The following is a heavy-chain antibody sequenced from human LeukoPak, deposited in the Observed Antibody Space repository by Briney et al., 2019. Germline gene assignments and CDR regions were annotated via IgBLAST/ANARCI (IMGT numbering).Heavy chain of an antibody. CDR2: ST. Sequence: STSYAQKFQGRVTMTRDTSTSTVYVELSSLRSEDTAVYYCARDFWVTTVSTPDYWGPVTLVTVSS. D-gene: IGHD4-11*01. CDR3: ARDFWVTTVSTPDY. V-gene: IGHV1-46*01. J-gene: IGHJ4*02.